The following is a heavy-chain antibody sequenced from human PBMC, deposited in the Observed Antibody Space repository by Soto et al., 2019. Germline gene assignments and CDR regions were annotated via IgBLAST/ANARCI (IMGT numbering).Heavy chain of an antibody. D-gene: IGHD2-15*01. CDR1: GGSINSGHYY. V-gene: IGHV4-30-4*01. CDR3: ARVPVVVATIYLDY. Sequence: PSETLSLTCTVSGGSINSGHYYWSWIRQPPVKGLEWIGNIYYSGSTYYNPSLKSRVTISIDTSKNQFSLKLSSVTAADTAVYYCARVPVVVATIYLDYWGQGTLVTVSS. J-gene: IGHJ4*02. CDR2: IYYSGST.